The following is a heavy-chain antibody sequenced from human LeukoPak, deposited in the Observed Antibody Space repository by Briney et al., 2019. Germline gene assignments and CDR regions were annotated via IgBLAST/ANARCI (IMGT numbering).Heavy chain of an antibody. V-gene: IGHV4-34*01. Sequence: PSETLSLTCAFYGGSFSGYYWSWIREPPGKGLEWIGEINHSGSTNYNPSLKSRVTISVDTSKNQFSLKLSSVTAADTAVYYCARGGPRYCSGGSCYFGYWGQGTLVTVSS. CDR2: INHSGST. CDR3: ARGGPRYCSGGSCYFGY. CDR1: GGSFSGYY. D-gene: IGHD2-15*01. J-gene: IGHJ4*02.